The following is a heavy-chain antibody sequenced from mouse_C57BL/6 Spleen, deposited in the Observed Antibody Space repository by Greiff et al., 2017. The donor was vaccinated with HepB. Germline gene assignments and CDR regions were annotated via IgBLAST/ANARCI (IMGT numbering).Heavy chain of an antibody. CDR3: ARPPYYYGSSYDWYFGV. Sequence: EVKLVESGGDLVKPGGSLTLSCAASGFTFRSYGMSWVRQTPDKRLEWVATISSGGSYTYYPDSVKGRFTISRDNAKNTLYLQMSSLKSEDTAMYYCARPPYYYGSSYDWYFGVWGTGTTVTVSS. CDR1: GFTFRSYG. D-gene: IGHD1-1*01. V-gene: IGHV5-6*01. J-gene: IGHJ1*03. CDR2: ISSGGSYT.